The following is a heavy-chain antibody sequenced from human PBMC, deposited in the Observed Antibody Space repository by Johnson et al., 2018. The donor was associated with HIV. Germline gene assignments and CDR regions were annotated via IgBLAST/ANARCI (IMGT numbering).Heavy chain of an antibody. CDR2: ISSSGSTI. CDR3: ARGISQPYYNFWSGYHYPDAFDI. D-gene: IGHD3-3*01. J-gene: IGHJ3*02. V-gene: IGHV3-11*04. CDR1: GFTVSSNY. Sequence: VQLVESGGGVVQPGRSLRLSCAASGFTVSSNYMSWVRQAPGKGLEWVSYISSSGSTIYYADSVKGRFTISRDNAKKSLYLQMNSLRAGDTAVYYCARGISQPYYNFWSGYHYPDAFDIWGQGTMVTVSS.